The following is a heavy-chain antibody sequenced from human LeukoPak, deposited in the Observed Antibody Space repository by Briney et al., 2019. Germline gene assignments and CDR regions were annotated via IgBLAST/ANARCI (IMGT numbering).Heavy chain of an antibody. D-gene: IGHD5-12*01. CDR1: GYTFTSYD. J-gene: IGHJ6*03. CDR2: MNPNSGNT. V-gene: IGHV1-8*01. CDR3: ARTCRGCYDSWYYYYYMDV. Sequence: ASVTVSCKASGYTFTSYDFNWVRQATGQGLEWMGWMNPNSGNTGYAQKFQDRLTMTRNTSISKAYMELISLRSEDTAVYCCARTCRGCYDSWYYYYYMDVWGKGTTVTISS.